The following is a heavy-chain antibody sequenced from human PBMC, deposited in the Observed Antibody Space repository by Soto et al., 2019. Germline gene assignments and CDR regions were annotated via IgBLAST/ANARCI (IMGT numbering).Heavy chain of an antibody. CDR3: ARLVYDSRLNYLYFDH. CDR2: VYNDGSA. V-gene: IGHV4-4*02. D-gene: IGHD3-22*01. CDR1: GVSISSGNW. J-gene: IGHJ4*02. Sequence: PSETLSLTCDVSGVSISSGNWWSWVRQPPGKGLEWIAEVYNDGSANYHPSPESRATISVDRPKNRFSPRLSSVTAADTGKYYCARLVYDSRLNYLYFDHWGQGTLVTSPQ.